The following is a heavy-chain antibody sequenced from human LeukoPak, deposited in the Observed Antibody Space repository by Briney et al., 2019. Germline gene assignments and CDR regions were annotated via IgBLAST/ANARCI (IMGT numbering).Heavy chain of an antibody. CDR2: IYYSGST. CDR3: ARGGSRRVYLQPNWFDP. J-gene: IGHJ5*02. CDR1: GGSISSGGYY. D-gene: IGHD6-13*01. Sequence: SQTLSLTCTVSGGSISSGGYYWSWIRQHPGKGLEWIGYIYYSGSTNYNPSLKSRVTISVDTSKNQFSLKLSSVTAADTAVYYCARGGSRRVYLQPNWFDPWGQGTLVTVSS. V-gene: IGHV4-31*03.